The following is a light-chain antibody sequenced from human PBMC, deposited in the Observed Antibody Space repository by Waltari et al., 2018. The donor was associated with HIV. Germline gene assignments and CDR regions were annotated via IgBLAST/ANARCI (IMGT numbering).Light chain of an antibody. Sequence: QSVLTQPPSVSGSPGSWVTISCPGRSSNIGAGHDVHWYQQLPGTAPKVLIYVNTNRPAGVPDRFSGSKSGTSASLAITGLQPEDEADYHCQSYDRRLGDWVFGGGTTLTVL. CDR2: VNT. CDR3: QSYDRRLGDWV. V-gene: IGLV1-40*01. J-gene: IGLJ3*02. CDR1: SSNIGAGHD.